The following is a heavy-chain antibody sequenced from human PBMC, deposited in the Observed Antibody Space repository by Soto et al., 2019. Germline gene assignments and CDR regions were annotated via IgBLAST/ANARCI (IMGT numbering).Heavy chain of an antibody. CDR3: ARGIAAAGTFDI. CDR2: IIPIFGTA. V-gene: IGHV1-69*13. CDR1: GGTFSSYA. Sequence: SVKVSCKASGGTFSSYAISWVRQAPGQGLEWMGGIIPIFGTANYAQKFQGRVTITADESTSTAYMELSSLRSEDTAVYYCARGIAAAGTFDIWGQGTMVTVSS. D-gene: IGHD6-13*01. J-gene: IGHJ3*02.